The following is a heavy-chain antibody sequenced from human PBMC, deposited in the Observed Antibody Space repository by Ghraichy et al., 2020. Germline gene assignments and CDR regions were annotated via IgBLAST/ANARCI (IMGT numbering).Heavy chain of an antibody. D-gene: IGHD6-19*01. Sequence: LSLTCAASGFTFSDFALHWVRQASGKGLEWVGRIRSKANSHATAYAASVTGRFTISRDDSKNTAYLEMSSLKTEDTAVYYCTKSVAARPVSGTSYYFDYWGQGTLVTVAS. J-gene: IGHJ4*02. V-gene: IGHV3-73*01. CDR3: TKSVAARPVSGTSYYFDY. CDR2: IRSKANSHAT. CDR1: GFTFSDFA.